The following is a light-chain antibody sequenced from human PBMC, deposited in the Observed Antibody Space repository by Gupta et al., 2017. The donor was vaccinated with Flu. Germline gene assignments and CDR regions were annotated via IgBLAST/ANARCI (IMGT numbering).Light chain of an antibody. V-gene: IGKV3-15*01. CDR2: GTS. CDR1: QSLNYN. CDR3: QQYDDWPWT. Sequence: PATLSESPGKSVTLSCRASQSLNYNVAWYQQRPGQAPRLLIYGTSARGTGVPVRFSGSGSGAEFTLTISSLQSEDYGVYYCQQYDDWPWTFGQGTTV. J-gene: IGKJ1*01.